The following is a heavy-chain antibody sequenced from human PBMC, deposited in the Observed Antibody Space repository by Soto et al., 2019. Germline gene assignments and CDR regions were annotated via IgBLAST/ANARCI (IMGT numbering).Heavy chain of an antibody. CDR3: AREDPLANDAFDI. D-gene: IGHD1-26*01. CDR1: GGTFSSYA. CDR2: IIPIFGTA. J-gene: IGHJ3*02. Sequence: ASVKVSCKASGGTFSSYAISWVRQAPGQGLEWMGGIIPIFGTANYAQKFQGRVTITADESTSTAYMELSSLRSEDTAVYYCAREDPLANDAFDIWGQGTMVTVSS. V-gene: IGHV1-69*13.